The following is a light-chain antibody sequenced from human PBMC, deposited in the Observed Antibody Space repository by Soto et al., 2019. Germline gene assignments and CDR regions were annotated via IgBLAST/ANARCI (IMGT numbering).Light chain of an antibody. CDR1: QSVKTF. V-gene: IGKV3-11*01. J-gene: IGKJ5*01. Sequence: EIVLTRSTATLSFPPVEIAQMSVLAIQSVKTFLVWYQPRPGQAPRLLIYDASHRAAGIPARFSGSGFGTDFTLTIRSLEPEDAAVYYCQQSSNWPPITCGKGPRRAIK. CDR2: DAS. CDR3: QQSSNWPPIT.